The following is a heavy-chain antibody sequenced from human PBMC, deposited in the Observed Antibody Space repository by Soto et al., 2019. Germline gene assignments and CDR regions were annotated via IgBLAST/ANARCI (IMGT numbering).Heavy chain of an antibody. Sequence: RRLSCAASGSTFSSYGMHWVRQAPGKGLEWVAVIWYDGSNKYYADSVKGRFTISRDNSKNTLYLQMNSLRAEDTAVYYCARVPYKYSSGWYPDYWGQGTLVTVYS. CDR1: GSTFSSYG. CDR2: IWYDGSNK. D-gene: IGHD6-19*01. V-gene: IGHV3-33*01. J-gene: IGHJ4*02. CDR3: ARVPYKYSSGWYPDY.